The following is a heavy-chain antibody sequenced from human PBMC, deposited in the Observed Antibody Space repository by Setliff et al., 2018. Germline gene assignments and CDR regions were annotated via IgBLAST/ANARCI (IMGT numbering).Heavy chain of an antibody. CDR1: GFTFSSYW. J-gene: IGHJ3*01. CDR2: INRDGSST. CDR3: ASHCSGGNCYDAFDV. D-gene: IGHD2-15*01. Sequence: PGESLRLSCVASGFTFSSYWMHWVRQVPGKGLMCVSHINRDGSSTAYADSVRGRFTISRDNAKNTLYLQMNSLRAEDSAIYYCASHCSGGNCYDAFDVWGQGALVTVSS. V-gene: IGHV3-74*03.